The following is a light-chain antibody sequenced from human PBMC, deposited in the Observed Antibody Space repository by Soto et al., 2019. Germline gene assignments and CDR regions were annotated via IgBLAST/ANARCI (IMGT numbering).Light chain of an antibody. CDR2: GAS. CDR1: QSVNNGY. J-gene: IGKJ1*01. Sequence: EIVLTQSPGTLSLSPGERATLSCRADQSVNNGYVAWYQQKPGQAPRLLIYGASSRATGIPDRFSGSGSGTDFTLTITRLEPADFAVYYCQQYGSSPQTFGQGTKVDIK. CDR3: QQYGSSPQT. V-gene: IGKV3-20*01.